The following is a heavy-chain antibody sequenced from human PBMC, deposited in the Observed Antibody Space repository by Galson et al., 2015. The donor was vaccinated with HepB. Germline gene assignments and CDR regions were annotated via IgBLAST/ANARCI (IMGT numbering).Heavy chain of an antibody. CDR3: AREPLTENIVGVTFAFDI. D-gene: IGHD2-21*02. CDR1: GFTFSSYA. CDR2: ISYDGSNK. Sequence: SLRLSCAASGFTFSSYAMHWVRQAPGKGLEWVAVISYDGSNKYYADSVKCRFTISRDNSKNTLYLQMNSLRAEDTAVYYCAREPLTENIVGVTFAFDIWGQGTMVTVSS. V-gene: IGHV3-30-3*01. J-gene: IGHJ3*02.